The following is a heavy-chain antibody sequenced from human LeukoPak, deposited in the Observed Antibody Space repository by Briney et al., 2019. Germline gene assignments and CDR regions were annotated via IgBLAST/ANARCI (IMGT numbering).Heavy chain of an antibody. CDR1: GFTFGNYA. CDR3: ARDAQSGAFYDFDY. CDR2: ITHNGGTQ. D-gene: IGHD1-26*01. Sequence: GTSLRLSCEASGFTFGNYAIHWVRQVPGEGLQRVAIITHNGGTQYYADSVKGRFTISRDNSQSTVFLRMNSLRPEDTAVYYCARDAQSGAFYDFDYWGQGTLVTVSS. V-gene: IGHV3-30-3*01. J-gene: IGHJ4*02.